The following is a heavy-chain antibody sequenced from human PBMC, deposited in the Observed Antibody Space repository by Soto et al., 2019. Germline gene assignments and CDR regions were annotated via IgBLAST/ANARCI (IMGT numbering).Heavy chain of an antibody. V-gene: IGHV1-18*01. D-gene: IGHD3-22*01. CDR2: ISAYNVNT. J-gene: IGHJ5*02. CDR1: GYTLTRYG. Sequence: VKLACKGSGYTLTRYGISWVLQDPEQGLEWMGWISAYNVNTNYAQKLQGRVTMTTDTSTSTAYMELRSLRSDDTAVYYCAAYDSSGYNWLGTRRQGTLVTVSS. CDR3: AAYDSSGYNWLGT.